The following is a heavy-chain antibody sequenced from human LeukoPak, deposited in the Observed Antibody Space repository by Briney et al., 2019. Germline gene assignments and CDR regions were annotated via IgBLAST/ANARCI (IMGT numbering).Heavy chain of an antibody. D-gene: IGHD3-22*01. J-gene: IGHJ4*02. V-gene: IGHV1-69*05. CDR2: IIPIFGTA. Sequence: ASVKVSCKASRGTFSSYAISWVRQAPGQGLEWMGGIIPIFGTANYAQKFQGRVTITTDESTSTAYMELSSLRSEDTAVYYCARVVRDSSGYVPHYFDYWGQGTLVTVSS. CDR1: RGTFSSYA. CDR3: ARVVRDSSGYVPHYFDY.